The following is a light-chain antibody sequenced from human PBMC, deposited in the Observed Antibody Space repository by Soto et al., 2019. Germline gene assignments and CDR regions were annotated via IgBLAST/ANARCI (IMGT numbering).Light chain of an antibody. CDR2: DDS. CDR3: QQYNSYYT. J-gene: IGKJ2*01. V-gene: IGKV1-5*01. Sequence: DIKMTPSPSTLSASVGDRVTITCRASQSISSWLAWYQQKPEKAPKLLIYDDSSLESGVPSRFSGSGSGTAFTLTISSLQPDDFATDNCQQYNSYYTFGQGTKLEIK. CDR1: QSISSW.